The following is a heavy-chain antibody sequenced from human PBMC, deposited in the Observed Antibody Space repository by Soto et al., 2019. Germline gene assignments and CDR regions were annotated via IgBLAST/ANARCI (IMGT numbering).Heavy chain of an antibody. CDR1: GFTFSSYG. Sequence: GGSLRLSCAGSGFTFSSYGIHWVRQAPGKGLEWVAVISYDGSNKYYPDSVKGRFTISRDNSKNTLYLQMNSLRAEDTAVYYCARELGVVYGVDVWGQGTTLTVSS. V-gene: IGHV3-30-3*01. CDR2: ISYDGSNK. D-gene: IGHD2-15*01. CDR3: ARELGVVYGVDV. J-gene: IGHJ6*02.